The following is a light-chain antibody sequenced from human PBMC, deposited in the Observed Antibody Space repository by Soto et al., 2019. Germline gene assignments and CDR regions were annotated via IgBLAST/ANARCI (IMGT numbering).Light chain of an antibody. CDR3: RSYTRSSNIV. J-gene: IGLJ2*01. Sequence: QSALTQPASVSGSPGQSITISCTGTSIDVGGYNYVSWYQQHPGKAPKLMIYDVSNRPSGVSNRFSASKSGNTASLTISGIQAEDEADYYCRSYTRSSNIVFGGGTTVTVL. CDR1: SIDVGGYNY. V-gene: IGLV2-14*01. CDR2: DVS.